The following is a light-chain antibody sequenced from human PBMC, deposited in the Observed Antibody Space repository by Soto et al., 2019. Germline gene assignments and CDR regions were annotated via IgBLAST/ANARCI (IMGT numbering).Light chain of an antibody. Sequence: ENVLTQSPGTPSLSPGERATLSCRASQSVDSNYLAWYQQKPGQAPRLLVYGTSSRATGIPDRFSGSGSGTDFTLTINRLEPEDFAVYYCQQYGSSLYTFGQGTKLEIK. CDR3: QQYGSSLYT. CDR1: QSVDSNY. V-gene: IGKV3-20*01. CDR2: GTS. J-gene: IGKJ2*01.